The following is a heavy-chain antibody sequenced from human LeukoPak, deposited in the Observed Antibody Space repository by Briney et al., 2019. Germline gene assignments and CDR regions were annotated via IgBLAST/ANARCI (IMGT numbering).Heavy chain of an antibody. Sequence: ASVKVSCKASGYTFTSYDINWVRQATGQGLEWMGWMNPNSGNTGYAQKFQGRVTMTRNTSISTAYMELRSLRSDDTAVYYCARDQIGYYYGSGSYYYMDVWGKGTTVTVSS. D-gene: IGHD3-10*01. CDR1: GYTFTSYD. CDR3: ARDQIGYYYGSGSYYYMDV. V-gene: IGHV1-8*01. CDR2: MNPNSGNT. J-gene: IGHJ6*03.